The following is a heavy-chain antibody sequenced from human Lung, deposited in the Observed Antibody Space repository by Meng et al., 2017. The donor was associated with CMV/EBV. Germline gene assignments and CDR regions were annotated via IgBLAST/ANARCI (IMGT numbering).Heavy chain of an antibody. D-gene: IGHD2-2*01. CDR1: GFTFSSYS. V-gene: IGHV3-48*04. Sequence: GEXXKISCAASGFTFSSYSMNWVRQAPGKGLEWVSYISSSSSTICYADSVKGRFTISRDNAKNSLYLQMNSLRAEDTAVYYCARACSSTSCLAAYYYYGMDVWXQGTTVTVSS. CDR2: ISSSSSTI. CDR3: ARACSSTSCLAAYYYYGMDV. J-gene: IGHJ6*02.